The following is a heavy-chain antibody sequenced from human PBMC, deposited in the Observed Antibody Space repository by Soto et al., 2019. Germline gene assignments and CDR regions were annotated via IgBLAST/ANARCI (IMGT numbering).Heavy chain of an antibody. Sequence: GGSLRLSCAASGFTFSSFAMSWVRQAPEKGLEWVSAITDNGGSTYYADSVKGRFTISRDNSKNTLYLQMNSLGAEDTAVYYCAKGSRSSRPYFFDYWGQGTLVTVSS. CDR2: ITDNGGST. D-gene: IGHD6-6*01. V-gene: IGHV3-23*01. CDR3: AKGSRSSRPYFFDY. J-gene: IGHJ4*02. CDR1: GFTFSSFA.